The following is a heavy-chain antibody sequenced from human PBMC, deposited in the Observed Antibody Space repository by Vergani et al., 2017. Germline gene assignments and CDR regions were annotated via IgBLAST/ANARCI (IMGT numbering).Heavy chain of an antibody. CDR3: ARADDILTGYSHEDWYFDL. J-gene: IGHJ2*01. CDR2: IIPIFGTA. Sequence: QVQLVQSGAEVKKPGSSVMVSCKASGGTFSSYAISWVRQAPGQGLEWMGGIIPIFGTANYAQKFQGRVTITADESTSTAYMELSSLRSEDTAVYYCARADDILTGYSHEDWYFDLWGRGTLVTVSS. CDR1: GGTFSSYA. D-gene: IGHD3-9*01. V-gene: IGHV1-69*01.